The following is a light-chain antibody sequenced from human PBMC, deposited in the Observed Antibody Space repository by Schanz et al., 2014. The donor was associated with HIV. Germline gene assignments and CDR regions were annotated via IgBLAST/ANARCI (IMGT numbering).Light chain of an antibody. Sequence: EIVLTQSPGTLSLSPGERATLSCRASQSVSSSYLAWYQQKPGQAPRLLIYGASSRATGIPDRFSGSGSGTDFTLTINRLEPEDFAIYYCQQYDSSTWTFGQGTKVEI. CDR2: GAS. CDR3: QQYDSSTWT. J-gene: IGKJ1*01. CDR1: QSVSSSY. V-gene: IGKV3-20*01.